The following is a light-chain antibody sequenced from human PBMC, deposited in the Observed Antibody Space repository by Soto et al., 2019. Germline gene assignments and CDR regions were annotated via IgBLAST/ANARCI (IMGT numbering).Light chain of an antibody. J-gene: IGKJ1*01. Sequence: PGTLFVNTGERATLSFSASQSVSSNLAWYQQKPGQAPRLLIYGASTRATGIPARFSGSGSGTEFTLTISSLQSEDFAVYYCQQYNNWWTFGQGTKVDI. CDR1: QSVSSN. CDR2: GAS. V-gene: IGKV3-15*01. CDR3: QQYNNWWT.